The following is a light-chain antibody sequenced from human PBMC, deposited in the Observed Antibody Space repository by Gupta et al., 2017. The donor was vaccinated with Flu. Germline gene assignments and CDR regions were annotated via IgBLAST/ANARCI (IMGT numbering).Light chain of an antibody. J-gene: IGLJ1*01. V-gene: IGLV2-14*01. CDR3: SSYTSSSTFYV. Sequence: QSALTQPASVSGSPGQSITISCTETSSDVGRSDYVSWYRQDPGKAPKLVIYDVSNRPSGVSSRFSGSKSGNTASLTISGLQAEDETDYYCSSYTSSSTFYVFGSGTKVTVL. CDR1: SSDVGRSDY. CDR2: DVS.